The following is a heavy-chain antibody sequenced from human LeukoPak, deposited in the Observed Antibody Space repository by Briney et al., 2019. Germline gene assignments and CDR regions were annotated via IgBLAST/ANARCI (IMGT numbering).Heavy chain of an antibody. CDR3: AREYYSTTTSCYLGKPATESYFDC. Sequence: SETLSLTCTVSGGSISSGSHYWGWIRQPPGKGLEWIGSMFHSGSTYHNPSLKSRVTISLGPSKNQFSLKLSSVTAADTAVYYCAREYYSTTTSCYLGKPATESYFDCWGQGTLVTVSS. J-gene: IGHJ4*02. D-gene: IGHD2-2*01. V-gene: IGHV4-39*07. CDR2: MFHSGST. CDR1: GGSISSGSHY.